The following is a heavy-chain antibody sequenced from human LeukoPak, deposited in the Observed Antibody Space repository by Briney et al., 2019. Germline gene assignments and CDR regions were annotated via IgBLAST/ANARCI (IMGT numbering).Heavy chain of an antibody. CDR3: ARDSGYSGYDYFDY. Sequence: GGSLRLFCAASGFTFSSYEMSWVRQAPGKGLGWVSYISSSGSTIYYADSVTGRLSLSRDNAKISLYLQMNSLRAEDTAVYYCARDSGYSGYDYFDYWGQGTLVTVSS. D-gene: IGHD5-12*01. CDR1: GFTFSSYE. J-gene: IGHJ4*02. CDR2: ISSSGSTI. V-gene: IGHV3-48*03.